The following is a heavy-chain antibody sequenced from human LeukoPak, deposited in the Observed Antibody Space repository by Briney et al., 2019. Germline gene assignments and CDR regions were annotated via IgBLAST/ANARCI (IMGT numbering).Heavy chain of an antibody. J-gene: IGHJ5*02. V-gene: IGHV4-61*02. D-gene: IGHD2-21*01. CDR3: ARGPAYCGGDCSNWFDP. CDR1: GGSISSSSYY. Sequence: SETLSLTCTVSGGSISSSSYYWGWIRQPPGKGLEWIGRIYTSGSTKYNPSLESRLTISVDTSKNQFSLKLSSVTAADTALYYCARGPAYCGGDCSNWFDPWGQGTLVTVSS. CDR2: IYTSGST.